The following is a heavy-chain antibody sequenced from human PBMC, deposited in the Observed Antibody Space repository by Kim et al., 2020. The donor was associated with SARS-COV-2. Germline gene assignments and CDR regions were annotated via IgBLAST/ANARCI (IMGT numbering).Heavy chain of an antibody. Sequence: GGSLRLSCAAFGFTFSSYAMHWVRQAPGKGLEWVAVISYDEGNKYYADSVTGRFTISRDNSKNTLFLQMSSLGADATAVYYCARADVVTTKAYFFDNWC. D-gene: IGHD1-1*01. CDR3: ARADVVTTKAYFFDN. J-gene: IGHJ4*01. V-gene: IGHV3-30*04. CDR1: GFTFSSYA. CDR2: ISYDEGNK.